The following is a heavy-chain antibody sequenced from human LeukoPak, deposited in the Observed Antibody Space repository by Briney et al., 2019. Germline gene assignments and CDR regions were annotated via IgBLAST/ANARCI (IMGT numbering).Heavy chain of an antibody. Sequence: GGSLRLSCAASGFTFKLYWMHWVRQVPGKRPVWVSRINDDGSDTIYADSVRGRFTISRDDAKNTVYLQMNSLRAEDTAVYYCAREPYDILTGFDYWGQGTLVTVSS. CDR1: GFTFKLYW. D-gene: IGHD3-9*01. V-gene: IGHV3-74*01. CDR3: AREPYDILTGFDY. CDR2: INDDGSDT. J-gene: IGHJ4*02.